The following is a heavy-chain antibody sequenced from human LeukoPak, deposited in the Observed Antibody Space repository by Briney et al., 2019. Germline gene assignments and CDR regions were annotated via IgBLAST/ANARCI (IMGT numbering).Heavy chain of an antibody. CDR1: GFTFGSYS. CDR2: ISSSSSYI. V-gene: IGHV3-21*01. J-gene: IGHJ5*02. Sequence: NPGGSLRLSCAASGFTFGSYSMNWVRQAPGKWLEWVSSISSSSSYIYYADSVKGRFTISRDNAKNSLYLQMNSLRAEDTAVYYCARAPPPSSSWYWFDPWGQGTLVTVSS. CDR3: ARAPPPSSSWYWFDP. D-gene: IGHD6-13*01.